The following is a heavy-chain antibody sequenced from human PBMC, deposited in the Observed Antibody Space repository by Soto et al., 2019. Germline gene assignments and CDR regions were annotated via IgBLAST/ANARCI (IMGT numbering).Heavy chain of an antibody. V-gene: IGHV1-18*04. Sequence: ASVKVSCKASGYFFTSYGITWVRQAPGQGLEWMGWISPYNGNTKYAQSFQGRVTMTTDTSTYTAYMELRSLRSDDPAVYYCARDFGSDLSAPGAVFDYWGQGTVVTVSS. D-gene: IGHD3-3*01. CDR2: ISPYNGNT. CDR3: ARDFGSDLSAPGAVFDY. J-gene: IGHJ4*02. CDR1: GYFFTSYG.